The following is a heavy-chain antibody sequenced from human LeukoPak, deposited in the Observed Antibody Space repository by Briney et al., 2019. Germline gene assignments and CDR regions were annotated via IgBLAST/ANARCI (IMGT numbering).Heavy chain of an antibody. J-gene: IGHJ4*02. CDR1: GFTFDHYG. V-gene: IGHV3-20*04. D-gene: IGHD3-10*01. Sequence: GGSLRLSCIASGFTFDHYGLTWVRQVPGKGLECISDINWNGENTAYADSVQGRFTISRDNARNSLYLQMKSLRPDDTALYYCARDRGSAYYGGFDLSGQGALVTVSA. CDR3: ARDRGSAYYGGFDL. CDR2: INWNGENT.